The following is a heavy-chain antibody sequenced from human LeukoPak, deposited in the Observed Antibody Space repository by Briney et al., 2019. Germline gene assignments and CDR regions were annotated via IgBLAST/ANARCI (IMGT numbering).Heavy chain of an antibody. J-gene: IGHJ4*02. CDR1: GFTFSSYD. V-gene: IGHV3-13*05. CDR2: IGTAGDP. CDR3: ARGDYDSSGYSFDY. Sequence: GGTLRLSCAASGFTFSSYDMHWVRQAQGKGLEWVSAIGTAGDPYYPGSVKGRFTISRENAKNSLYLQMNSLRAGDTAVYYCARGDYDSSGYSFDYWGQGTLVTVSS. D-gene: IGHD3-22*01.